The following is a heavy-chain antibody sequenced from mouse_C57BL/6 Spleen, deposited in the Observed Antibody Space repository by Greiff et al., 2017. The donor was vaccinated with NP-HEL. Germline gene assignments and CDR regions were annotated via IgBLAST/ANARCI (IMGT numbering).Heavy chain of an antibody. CDR3: ARGFGTGAMDY. CDR1: GFTFSDYG. D-gene: IGHD4-1*01. V-gene: IGHV5-17*01. Sequence: EVQGVESGGGLVKPGGSLKLSCAASGFTFSDYGMHWVRQAPEKGLEWVAYISSGSSTIYYADTVKGRVTISRDNAKNTLFLQMTSLRSEDTAMYYCARGFGTGAMDYWGQGTSVTVSS. J-gene: IGHJ4*01. CDR2: ISSGSSTI.